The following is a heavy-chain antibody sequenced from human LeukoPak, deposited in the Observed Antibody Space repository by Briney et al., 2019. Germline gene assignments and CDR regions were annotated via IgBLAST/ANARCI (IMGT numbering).Heavy chain of an antibody. V-gene: IGHV4-4*07. Sequence: KSSETLSLTCTVSGGSISSYYWSWIRQPAGKGLEWIGRIYSDGTITYNPSLQSRVTMSIDTSKNQFSLKLSFVTAADTAVYYCARDSGTTGEVKFDPWGQGTLVTASS. D-gene: IGHD4-17*01. J-gene: IGHJ5*02. CDR1: GGSISSYY. CDR2: IYSDGTI. CDR3: ARDSGTTGEVKFDP.